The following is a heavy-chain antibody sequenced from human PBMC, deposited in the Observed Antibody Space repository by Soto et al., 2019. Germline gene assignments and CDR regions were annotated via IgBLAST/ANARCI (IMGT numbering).Heavy chain of an antibody. CDR2: ISYDGSNK. V-gene: IGHV3-30-3*01. Sequence: QVQLVESAGGVVQPGRSLRPSCAASGFTFSSYAMHWVRQAPGKGLEWVAVISYDGSNKYYADSVKGRFSISRDNSKNTLYLQMSSLRAEDTAVYYCARHKRDLRFLEWSYYFDYWGQGTLVTVSS. D-gene: IGHD3-3*01. CDR1: GFTFSSYA. CDR3: ARHKRDLRFLEWSYYFDY. J-gene: IGHJ4*02.